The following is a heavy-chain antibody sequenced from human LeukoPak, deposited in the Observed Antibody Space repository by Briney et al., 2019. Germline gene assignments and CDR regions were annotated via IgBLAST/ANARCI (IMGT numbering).Heavy chain of an antibody. J-gene: IGHJ5*02. Sequence: GGSLRLSCAASGFTFSSYSMNWVRQAPGKGLEWVSSISSSSSYIYYADSVKGRFTISRDNAKNSLYLQMNSLRAEDTAVYYCARGDYYGSGTYYNSPRRGWFDPWGQGTPVTVSS. CDR1: GFTFSSYS. CDR3: ARGDYYGSGTYYNSPRRGWFDP. V-gene: IGHV3-21*01. D-gene: IGHD3-10*01. CDR2: ISSSSSYI.